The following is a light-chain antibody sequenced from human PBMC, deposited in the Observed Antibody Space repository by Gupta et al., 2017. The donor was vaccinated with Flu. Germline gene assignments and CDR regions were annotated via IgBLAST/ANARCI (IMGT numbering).Light chain of an antibody. Sequence: SSDVGSYNNVSWYHQHPGKAPKLIIYEVSNRPSGVSNRFSASKSGNTASLTISGLQAEDEADYYCSSYTDKNALYVFGTGTKVTVL. J-gene: IGLJ1*01. CDR2: EVS. CDR1: SSDVGSYNN. CDR3: SSYTDKNALYV. V-gene: IGLV2-14*01.